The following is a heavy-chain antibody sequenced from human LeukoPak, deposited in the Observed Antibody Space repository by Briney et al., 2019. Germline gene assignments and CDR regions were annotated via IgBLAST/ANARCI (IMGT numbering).Heavy chain of an antibody. D-gene: IGHD4-11*01. CDR1: GFTLSSYN. Sequence: GGSLRLSCAASGFTLSSYNMNWVRQAPGKGLEWVSAIGGGSTYIYYADSLKGRSTISRDNAKNSVFLQMDSLRAEDTAVYYCARDPGMTTIRAFDIWGQGTRVTVSS. V-gene: IGHV3-21*01. J-gene: IGHJ3*02. CDR2: IGGGSTYI. CDR3: ARDPGMTTIRAFDI.